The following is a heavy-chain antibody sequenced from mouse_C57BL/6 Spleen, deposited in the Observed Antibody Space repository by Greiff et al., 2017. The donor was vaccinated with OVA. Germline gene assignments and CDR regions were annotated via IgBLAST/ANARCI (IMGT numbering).Heavy chain of an antibody. Sequence: QVQLKQSGAELVRPGASVTLSCKASGYTFTDYEMHWVKQTPVHGLEWIGAIDPETGGTAYNQKFKGKAILTADKSSSTAYMELRSLTSEDSAVYYCTGSGSSYDAMDYWGQGTSVTVSS. CDR2: IDPETGGT. V-gene: IGHV1-15*01. CDR3: TGSGSSYDAMDY. CDR1: GYTFTDYE. D-gene: IGHD1-1*01. J-gene: IGHJ4*01.